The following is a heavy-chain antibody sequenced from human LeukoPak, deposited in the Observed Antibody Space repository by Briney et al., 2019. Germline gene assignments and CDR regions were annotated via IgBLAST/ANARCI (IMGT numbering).Heavy chain of an antibody. CDR1: GFTFGSSA. CDR2: VSNSIGST. CDR3: ARDRPYFDY. V-gene: IGHV3-23*01. Sequence: GGSLRLSCAASGFTFGSSAMSWVRQAPGKDLECFFAVSNSIGSTFYADSVMGRFTISRDNSRNTLYLQMNSLRAEDTAVYYCARDRPYFDYWGQGTLVTVSS. J-gene: IGHJ4*02.